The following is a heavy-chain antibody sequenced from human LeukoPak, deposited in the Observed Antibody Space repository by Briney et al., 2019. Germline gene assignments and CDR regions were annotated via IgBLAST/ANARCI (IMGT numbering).Heavy chain of an antibody. V-gene: IGHV1-24*01. CDR2: FDPEDGET. D-gene: IGHD4-17*01. J-gene: IGHJ6*03. CDR1: GYTLTELS. Sequence: ASVKVSCKASGYTLTELSMHWVRQAPGKGLEWMGGFDPEDGETIYAQKFQGRVTMTEDTSTDTAYMELSSLRSEDTAVYYCATHTVTTSYYYYMDVWGKGTTVTVSS. CDR3: ATHTVTTSYYYYMDV.